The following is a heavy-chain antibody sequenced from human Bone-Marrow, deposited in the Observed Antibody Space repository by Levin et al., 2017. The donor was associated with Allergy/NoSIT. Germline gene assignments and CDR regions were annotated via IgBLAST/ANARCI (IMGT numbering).Heavy chain of an antibody. CDR1: AGSISNDDYY. CDR3: ARFTIPDAFDI. V-gene: IGHV4-30-4*01. D-gene: IGHD2-21*01. J-gene: IGHJ3*02. CDR2: IYYSGST. Sequence: MSSETLSLTCTVSAGSISNDDYYWSWIRQPPGKGLEWIGYIYYSGSTDYNPSLKSRLTISVDTSKNQFSLKLTSVTAPDTAVYYCARFTIPDAFDIWGQGTMVTVSS.